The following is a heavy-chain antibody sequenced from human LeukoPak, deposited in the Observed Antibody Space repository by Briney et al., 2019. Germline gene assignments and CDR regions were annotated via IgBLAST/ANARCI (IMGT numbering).Heavy chain of an antibody. CDR1: GYIFTGYY. Sequence: ASVKVSCKASGYIFTGYYMHWVRQAPGQGLEWMGWINPNSGGTNYAQKFQGRVTMTRDTSISTAYMELSRLRSDDTAVYYCASAYCSSTSCYTPSGDYYYMDVWGKGTTVTVSS. D-gene: IGHD2-2*02. CDR2: INPNSGGT. J-gene: IGHJ6*03. V-gene: IGHV1-2*02. CDR3: ASAYCSSTSCYTPSGDYYYMDV.